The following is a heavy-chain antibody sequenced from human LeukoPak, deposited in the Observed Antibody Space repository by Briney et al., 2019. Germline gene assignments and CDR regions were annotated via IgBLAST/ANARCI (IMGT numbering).Heavy chain of an antibody. Sequence: ASVKISCEASGYTFNAYYIYWVRQAPGQGLEWMGWINPNSGVTNYAQKFQGRVTMTRDTSISTAYMELSRLRSDDTAVYYCAREVHYGSGSYYNAFDIWGQGTMVTVSS. V-gene: IGHV1-2*02. CDR3: AREVHYGSGSYYNAFDI. CDR1: GYTFNAYY. CDR2: INPNSGVT. D-gene: IGHD3-10*01. J-gene: IGHJ3*02.